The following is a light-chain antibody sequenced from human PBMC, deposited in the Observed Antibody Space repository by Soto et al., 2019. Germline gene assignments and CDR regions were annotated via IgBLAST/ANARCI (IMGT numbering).Light chain of an antibody. CDR3: SSYTSSSTLLYV. Sequence: QSALTQPASVSGSPGQSITISCTGTSSDVGGYNYVSWYQQHPGKAPKLMIYDVSNRPSGVSNRFSGSKSGNTAYLTISGLQADDEADYYSSSYTSSSTLLYVFGTGTKLTVL. V-gene: IGLV2-14*01. CDR1: SSDVGGYNY. J-gene: IGLJ1*01. CDR2: DVS.